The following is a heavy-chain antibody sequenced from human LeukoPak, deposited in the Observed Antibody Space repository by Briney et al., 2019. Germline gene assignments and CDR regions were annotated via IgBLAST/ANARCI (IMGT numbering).Heavy chain of an antibody. CDR2: INHSGST. V-gene: IGHV4-34*01. J-gene: IGHJ4*02. CDR1: GGSFSGYY. D-gene: IGHD3-9*01. CDR3: ARGATYYDILTGYYYRYSYFDY. Sequence: SETLSLTCAVYGGSFSGYYWSWLRQPPGKGLEWIGEINHSGSTNYNPSLTSRVTISVDTSKNQFSLKLSSVTAADTAVYYCARGATYYDILTGYYYRYSYFDYWGQGTLVTVSS.